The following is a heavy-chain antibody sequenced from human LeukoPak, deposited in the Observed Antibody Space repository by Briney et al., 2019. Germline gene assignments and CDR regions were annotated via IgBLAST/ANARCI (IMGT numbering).Heavy chain of an antibody. D-gene: IGHD2-2*01. Sequence: PGGSLRLSCAASGFTVSSNHMTWVRQAPGKGLEWVSEIYTGGLTFYADSVTGRFTISRDNSRNTVYLQMNSQGVEDTARYYCARDNAPAGGGLDYWGQGTLVTVSS. CDR2: IYTGGLT. CDR3: ARDNAPAGGGLDY. J-gene: IGHJ4*02. V-gene: IGHV3-53*01. CDR1: GFTVSSNH.